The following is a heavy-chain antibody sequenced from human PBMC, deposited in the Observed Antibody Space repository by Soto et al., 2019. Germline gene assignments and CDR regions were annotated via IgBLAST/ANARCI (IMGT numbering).Heavy chain of an antibody. D-gene: IGHD1-7*01. V-gene: IGHV1-69*13. CDR3: ARDSGDWNYFGWFDP. CDR1: GCTFSSYA. J-gene: IGHJ5*02. CDR2: IIPIFGTA. Sequence: SVKVSCKASGCTFSSYAISWVRQAPGQGLEWMGGIIPIFGTANYAQKFQGRVTITADESTSTAYMELSSLRSEDTAVYYCARDSGDWNYFGWFDPWGQGTLVTVSS.